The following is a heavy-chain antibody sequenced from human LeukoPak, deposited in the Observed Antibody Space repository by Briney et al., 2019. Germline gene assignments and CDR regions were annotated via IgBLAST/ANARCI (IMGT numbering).Heavy chain of an antibody. D-gene: IGHD3-10*01. J-gene: IGHJ4*02. CDR1: GFTFSSNW. V-gene: IGHV3-7*04. CDR3: AKDQRGFGY. Sequence: GGPLRLSCAASGFTFSSNWMSCVRQAPGKGLEGLANINQEGSAKLYVDSVKGRFTISRDNAKNSLYLQLSSLRDEDTAVYYCAKDQRGFGYWGQGTLVTVSS. CDR2: INQEGSAK.